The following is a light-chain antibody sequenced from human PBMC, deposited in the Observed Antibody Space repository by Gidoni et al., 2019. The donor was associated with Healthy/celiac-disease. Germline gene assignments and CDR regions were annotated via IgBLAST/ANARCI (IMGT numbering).Light chain of an antibody. V-gene: IGLV2-23*01. Sequence: QSSLPQPASVSRSPGQSITISCTGTSSDVGSYNLVSWYQQHPGKAPKLMIYEASKRPSGVSNRFAGARSGNTASLTISGLQAEDEADYYCFSYGGHYVFGTGTKVTVL. CDR3: FSYGGHYV. J-gene: IGLJ1*01. CDR1: SSDVGSYNL. CDR2: EAS.